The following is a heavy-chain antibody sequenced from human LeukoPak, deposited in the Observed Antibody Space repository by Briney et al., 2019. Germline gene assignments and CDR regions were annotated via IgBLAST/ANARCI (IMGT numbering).Heavy chain of an antibody. CDR3: AKTHCGGGSCDKFDS. CDR1: GGSISGSTYY. J-gene: IGHJ5*01. D-gene: IGHD2-21*01. Sequence: SETLSLTCTVSGGSISGSTYYWAWIRQPPGKGLEWIGSVYYTGNTYHNPSLRSRVTLSIDTSKNQFSLSLNSVTAAGTAVYYCAKTHCGGGSCDKFDSWGQGILVTVSS. CDR2: VYYTGNT. V-gene: IGHV4-39*07.